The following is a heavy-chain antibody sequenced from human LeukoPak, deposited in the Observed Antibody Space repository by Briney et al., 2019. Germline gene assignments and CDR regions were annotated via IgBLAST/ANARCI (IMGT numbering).Heavy chain of an antibody. D-gene: IGHD3-10*02. CDR3: ASLRETEPYMFDYYMDV. V-gene: IGHV1-69*06. CDR1: GGTFSSYV. Sequence: SVKVSCKASGGTFSSYVINLVRQAPGQGLEWMGGIIPIFGTANYAQKFQGRVTITADKSTSTAYMELSSLRSEDTAVYYCASLRETEPYMFDYYMDVWGKGTTVTVSS. J-gene: IGHJ6*03. CDR2: IIPIFGTA.